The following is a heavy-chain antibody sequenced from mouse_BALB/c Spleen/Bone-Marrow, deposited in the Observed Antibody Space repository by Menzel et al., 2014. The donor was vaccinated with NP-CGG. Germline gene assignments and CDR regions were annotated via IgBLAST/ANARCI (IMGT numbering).Heavy chain of an antibody. D-gene: IGHD2-3*01. CDR1: GFNIKDTY. CDR3: ARADDYYAWFAY. J-gene: IGHJ3*01. V-gene: IGHV14-3*02. Sequence: PLQQSGAEFVKPGAPVKLSCTASGFNIKDTYMHWVKRRPEQGLEWIGRIDSANDNTKYDPKFQGKATITADKSSNTAYLQLSSLTSEDTAVYYCARADDYYAWFAYWGQGTLVTVSA. CDR2: IDSANDNT.